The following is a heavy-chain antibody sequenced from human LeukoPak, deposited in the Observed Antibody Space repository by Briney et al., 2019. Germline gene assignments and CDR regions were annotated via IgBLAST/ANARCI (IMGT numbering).Heavy chain of an antibody. Sequence: GGSLRLSCAASGFTFSSYAMSWVRQAPGKGLEWISTINSRGDGTYYADSVKGRFTISRDNSKNTLNLQMNSLRAEDTAIYYCAKYMSATNFSDYWGQGTLVTVSS. CDR2: INSRGDGT. V-gene: IGHV3-23*01. CDR3: AKYMSATNFSDY. J-gene: IGHJ4*02. D-gene: IGHD2/OR15-2a*01. CDR1: GFTFSSYA.